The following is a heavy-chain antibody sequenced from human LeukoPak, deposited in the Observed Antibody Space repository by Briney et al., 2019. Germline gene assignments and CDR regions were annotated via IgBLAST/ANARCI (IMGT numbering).Heavy chain of an antibody. J-gene: IGHJ4*02. CDR2: ISYDGSKK. Sequence: PGGSLRLSCAASGFTFSSHAMHWVRQAPGKGLEWVAVISYDGSKKYYADSVKGRFTISRDNSKNTLYLQMNSLRAEDTAVYYCARGSGGYSYGYPDYWGQGTLVTVSS. CDR1: GFTFSSHA. CDR3: ARGSGGYSYGYPDY. D-gene: IGHD5-18*01. V-gene: IGHV3-30*04.